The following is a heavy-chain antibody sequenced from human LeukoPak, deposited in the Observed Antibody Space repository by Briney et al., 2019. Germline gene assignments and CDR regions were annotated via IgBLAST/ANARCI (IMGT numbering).Heavy chain of an antibody. CDR2: IIPIFGTA. Sequence: ASVKVSCKASGGTFSSYAISWVRQAPGQGLEWMGGIIPIFGTANYAQKFQGRVTITTDKSTSTAYMELSSLRSEDTAVYYCARYRDGYNLGYDAFDIWGQGTMVTVSS. J-gene: IGHJ3*02. D-gene: IGHD5-24*01. CDR1: GGTFSSYA. V-gene: IGHV1-69*05. CDR3: ARYRDGYNLGYDAFDI.